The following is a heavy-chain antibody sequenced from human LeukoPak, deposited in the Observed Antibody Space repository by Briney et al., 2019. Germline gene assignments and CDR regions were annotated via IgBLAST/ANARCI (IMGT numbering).Heavy chain of an antibody. Sequence: GTSVKVSCKASGFTFTSSAMQWVRQARGQRLEWIGWIVVGSGNTNYAQKFQERVTITRDMSPSTAYMELSSLRSEDTAVYYCAADIDYYDSSGYYWQFDYWGQGTLVTVSS. D-gene: IGHD3-22*01. J-gene: IGHJ4*02. V-gene: IGHV1-58*02. CDR2: IVVGSGNT. CDR1: GFTFTSSA. CDR3: AADIDYYDSSGYYWQFDY.